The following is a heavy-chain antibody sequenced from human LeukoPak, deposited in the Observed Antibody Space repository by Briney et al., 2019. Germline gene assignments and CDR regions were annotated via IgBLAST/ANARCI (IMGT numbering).Heavy chain of an antibody. D-gene: IGHD3-22*01. Sequence: GWSLRLSCAASGFTFSSYDMSWVRQAPGKGLEWVSSISGSGGSTYYADSVKGRFIISRDNSKNTLNLQMNSLRAEDTAVYYCAKDRSLTYYYDSSGLDYWGQGTLVTVSS. CDR2: ISGSGGST. J-gene: IGHJ4*02. V-gene: IGHV3-23*01. CDR3: AKDRSLTYYYDSSGLDY. CDR1: GFTFSSYD.